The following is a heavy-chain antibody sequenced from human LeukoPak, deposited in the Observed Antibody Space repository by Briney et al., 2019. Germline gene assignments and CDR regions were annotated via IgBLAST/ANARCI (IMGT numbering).Heavy chain of an antibody. CDR2: IYYSGST. V-gene: IGHV4-59*01. J-gene: IGHJ4*02. Sequence: SETLSLTCTVSGGSISIYYWSWIRQPPGKGLEWIGYIYYSGSTNYNPSLKSRVTISVDTSKNQFSLKLSSVTAADTAVYYCARVGYSSSGNYYNDRGAFDYWGQGTLVTVSS. CDR3: ARVGYSSSGNYYNDRGAFDY. CDR1: GGSISIYY. D-gene: IGHD3-10*01.